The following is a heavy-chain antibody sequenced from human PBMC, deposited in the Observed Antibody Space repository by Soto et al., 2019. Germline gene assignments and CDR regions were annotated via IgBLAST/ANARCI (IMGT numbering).Heavy chain of an antibody. V-gene: IGHV1-18*01. Sequence: QVQLVQSGAEVKKPGASVKVSCKASGYTFTKYGISWVRQAPGQGLEWMGWVSAYNGYTHYAQMRQGRVTMTTDTSASTAYMELRSLRSDDTAVYFCARDRVVVVPAATIPDAFDIWGQGTMVTVFS. CDR2: VSAYNGYT. CDR3: ARDRVVVVPAATIPDAFDI. CDR1: GYTFTKYG. D-gene: IGHD2-15*01. J-gene: IGHJ3*02.